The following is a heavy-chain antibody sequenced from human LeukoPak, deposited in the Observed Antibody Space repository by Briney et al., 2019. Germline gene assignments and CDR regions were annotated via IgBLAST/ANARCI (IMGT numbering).Heavy chain of an antibody. CDR2: MYSCGST. CDR3: ARDHVSSGWYVGFDY. CDR1: GFTVNNNY. J-gene: IGHJ4*02. D-gene: IGHD6-19*01. V-gene: IGHV3-53*01. Sequence: PGGSLRLSCAASGFTVNNNYVSWVRQAPGKGLEWLSVMYSCGSTYYADSVKGRFTISRDNSKNALFLQMNSLRVEDTAVYYCARDHVSSGWYVGFDYWGQGTLVTVSS.